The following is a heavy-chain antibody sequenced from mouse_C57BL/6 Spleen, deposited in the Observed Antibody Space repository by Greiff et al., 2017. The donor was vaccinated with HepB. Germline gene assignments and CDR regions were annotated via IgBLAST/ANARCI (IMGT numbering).Heavy chain of an antibody. Sequence: VQLQQSGPELVKPGASVKISCKASGYAFSSSWMNWVKQRPGKGLEWIGRIYPGDGDTNYNGKFKGKATLTADKSSSTAYMQLSSLTSEDSAVYFCAGNGNYEAWFAYWGQGTLVTVSA. D-gene: IGHD2-1*01. V-gene: IGHV1-82*01. CDR1: GYAFSSSW. CDR2: IYPGDGDT. J-gene: IGHJ3*01. CDR3: AGNGNYEAWFAY.